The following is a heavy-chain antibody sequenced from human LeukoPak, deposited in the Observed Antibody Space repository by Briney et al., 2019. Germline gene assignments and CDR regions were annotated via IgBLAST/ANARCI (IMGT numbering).Heavy chain of an antibody. J-gene: IGHJ4*02. D-gene: IGHD2-2*01. CDR3: ARHRVVGTSRGSYFDF. V-gene: IGHV4-59*08. CDR1: GGSISSDY. Sequence: SETLSLTCTVSGGSISSDYWSWIRQPPGKRLEWIGYISYSGSTNYNPSLKSRVAISVDTSKSQFSLKLSSVTAADTAVYYCARHRVVGTSRGSYFDFWGQGTLVTVSS. CDR2: ISYSGST.